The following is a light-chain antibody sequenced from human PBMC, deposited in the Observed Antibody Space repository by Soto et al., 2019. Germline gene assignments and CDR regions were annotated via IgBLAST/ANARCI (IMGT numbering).Light chain of an antibody. V-gene: IGLV2-8*01. Sequence: SVLTQPPSASGSPGQSVTISCTGTSSDVGGYNYVSWYQRHPGKAPKLMIYEVSKRPSGVPDRFSGSKSGNTASLTVSGLQAEDEADYYCSSYAGSNNLVFGGGTKVTVL. CDR2: EVS. J-gene: IGLJ2*01. CDR1: SSDVGGYNY. CDR3: SSYAGSNNLV.